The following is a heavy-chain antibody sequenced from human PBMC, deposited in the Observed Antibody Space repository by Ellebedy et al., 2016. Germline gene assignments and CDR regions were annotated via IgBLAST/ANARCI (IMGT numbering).Heavy chain of an antibody. CDR2: IYGNGDK. V-gene: IGHV2-5*01. D-gene: IGHD4-17*01. Sequence: SGPTLVKPTQTLTLTCTFSGFSLSTTAVVVGWVRQPPGKALEWLSFIYGNGDKRYSPSLKSRLTITKDTSKNQVVLTVTNMDPVDTATYYCVHRTTVTSVDYWGRGTLVTVSS. CDR3: VHRTTVTSVDY. CDR1: GFSLSTTAVV. J-gene: IGHJ4*02.